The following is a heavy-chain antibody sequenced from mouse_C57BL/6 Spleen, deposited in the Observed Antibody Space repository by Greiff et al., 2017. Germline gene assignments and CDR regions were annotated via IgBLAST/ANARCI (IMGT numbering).Heavy chain of an antibody. D-gene: IGHD1-1*02. V-gene: IGHV5-17*01. CDR1: GFTFSDYG. CDR2: ISSGSSTI. CDR3: ARPGGAYYFDY. Sequence: EVQRVESGGGLVKPGGSLKLSCAASGFTFSDYGMHWVRQAPGKGLEWVAYISSGSSTIYYADTVKGRFTISRDNAKNTLFLQMTSLRSEDTAMYYCARPGGAYYFDYWGQGTTLTVSS. J-gene: IGHJ2*01.